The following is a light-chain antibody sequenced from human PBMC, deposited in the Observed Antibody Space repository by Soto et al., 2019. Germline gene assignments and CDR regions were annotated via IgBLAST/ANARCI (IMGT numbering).Light chain of an antibody. CDR3: QKYDSYPYT. J-gene: IGKJ2*01. CDR2: GAS. V-gene: IGKV1-5*01. CDR1: ENVSGW. Sequence: DIQLTQSPSTLSASVGDTVTITCRASENVSGWLAWHQQRPGSAPKLVIYGASSLASGVPSRFSGSGSSTDFTLTISSLQPDDFATYYCQKYDSYPYTFGQGTKLDI.